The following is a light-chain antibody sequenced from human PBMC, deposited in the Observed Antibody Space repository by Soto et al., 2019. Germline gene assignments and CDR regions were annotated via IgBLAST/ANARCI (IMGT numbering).Light chain of an antibody. CDR1: QSISTY. J-gene: IGKJ5*01. CDR3: QQSYGTPIT. Sequence: DIQMTQSPSSLSASVRDRITITCRASQSISTYLNWYQQKPGKAPNLLIYSASNLQSGVPSRFSGSGAGTEFTLTISSLQPEDFAAYYCQQSYGTPITFGQGTRLEIK. V-gene: IGKV1-39*01. CDR2: SAS.